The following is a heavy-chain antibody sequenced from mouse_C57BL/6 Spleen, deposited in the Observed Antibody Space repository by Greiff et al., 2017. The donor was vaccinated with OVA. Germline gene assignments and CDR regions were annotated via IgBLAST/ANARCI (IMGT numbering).Heavy chain of an antibody. D-gene: IGHD2-3*01. J-gene: IGHJ3*01. CDR3: ARASDGWFAY. Sequence: QVQLQQSGPELVKPGASVKISCKASGYAFSSSWMNWVKQRPGKGLEWIGRIYPGDGDTNYNGKFKGKATLTADKTSSTAYMQLSSLTSEDAAVYYCARASDGWFAYWGQGTLVTVSA. CDR2: IYPGDGDT. CDR1: GYAFSSSW. V-gene: IGHV1-82*01.